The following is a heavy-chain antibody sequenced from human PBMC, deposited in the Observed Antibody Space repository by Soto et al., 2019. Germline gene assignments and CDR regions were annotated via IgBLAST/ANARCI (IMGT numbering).Heavy chain of an antibody. CDR2: ISAGGSNT. V-gene: IGHV3-23*01. CDR1: GFTFSNYA. CDR3: AKEYSTSFDY. D-gene: IGHD6-6*01. J-gene: IGHJ4*02. Sequence: GGSLRLSCAASGFTFSNYAMNWVRQAPGKGLEWVSAISAGGSNTDYADCVKGRFTIASDNSKNTLYLQMNSLRAEDTAVYCCAKEYSTSFDYCGQGTLVTVSS.